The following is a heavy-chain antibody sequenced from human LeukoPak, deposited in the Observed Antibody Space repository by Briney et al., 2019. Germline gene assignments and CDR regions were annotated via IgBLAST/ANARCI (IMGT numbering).Heavy chain of an antibody. CDR2: IYYSGST. Sequence: SETLSLTCTVSGGSVSSGSYYWSWIRQPPGKGLEWIGYIYYSGSTNYNPSLKSRVTISVDTSKNQFSLKLSSVTAADTAVYYCARDGYSGYDYGLRVFDPWGHGTLVTVSS. CDR1: GGSVSSGSYY. V-gene: IGHV4-61*01. D-gene: IGHD5-12*01. CDR3: ARDGYSGYDYGLRVFDP. J-gene: IGHJ5*02.